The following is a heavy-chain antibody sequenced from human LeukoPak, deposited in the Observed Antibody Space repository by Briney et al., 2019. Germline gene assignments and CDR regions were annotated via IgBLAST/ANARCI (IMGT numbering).Heavy chain of an antibody. CDR1: GYTFTNYA. D-gene: IGHD6-13*01. J-gene: IGHJ5*02. V-gene: IGHV3-23*01. CDR2: ISHNGDRI. Sequence: GGSLRLSCAASGYTFTNYAMTWVRPAPGKRLEWVSGISHNGDRIYYADSVKGRFTISRDNSKNTLYLQMNSLRPEDTALYYCAKDSVAAAGTAWFDPWGQGTLVTVSS. CDR3: AKDSVAAAGTAWFDP.